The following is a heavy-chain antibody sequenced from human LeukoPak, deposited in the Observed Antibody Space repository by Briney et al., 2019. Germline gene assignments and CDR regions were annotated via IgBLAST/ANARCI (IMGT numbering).Heavy chain of an antibody. Sequence: GGSLRLSCAASGFTFSSYGMHWVRQAPGKGLEWVALIWYDGSNKNYADSVKGRLTISRDNSKNTLYLQMNSLRAEDTAVYYCAREGPRGNSQFDYWGQGTLVTVSS. CDR1: GFTFSSYG. J-gene: IGHJ4*02. CDR3: AREGPRGNSQFDY. CDR2: IWYDGSNK. D-gene: IGHD2/OR15-2a*01. V-gene: IGHV3-33*01.